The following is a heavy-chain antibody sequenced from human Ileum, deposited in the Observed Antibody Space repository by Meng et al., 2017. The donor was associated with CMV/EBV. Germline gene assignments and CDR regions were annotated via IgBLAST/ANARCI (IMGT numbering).Heavy chain of an antibody. CDR2: IYTSGST. V-gene: IGHV4-4*07. CDR1: GGSISSYV. D-gene: IGHD5-18*01. CDR3: AREADTAMARGLDY. Sequence: QVQLQESGTGLVKPSETLSLTCSVSGGSISSYVWTWIRQPAEKGLEWIGRIYTSGSTNYNPSLKSRVTMSVDTSKNHFSLNLSSVTAADTAVYYCAREADTAMARGLDYWGQGMLVTVSS. J-gene: IGHJ4*02.